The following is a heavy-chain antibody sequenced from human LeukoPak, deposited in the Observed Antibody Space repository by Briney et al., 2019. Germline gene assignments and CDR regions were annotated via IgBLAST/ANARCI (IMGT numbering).Heavy chain of an antibody. Sequence: SETLSLTCTVSGYSISSGYYWGWIRQPPGKGLEWIGSIYHSGSTYYNPSLKSRVTISVDTSKNQFSLKLSSVTAADTAVYYCARDRGGATTGEFDPWGQGTLVTVSS. V-gene: IGHV4-38-2*02. CDR2: IYHSGST. CDR3: ARDRGGATTGEFDP. J-gene: IGHJ5*02. CDR1: GYSISSGYY. D-gene: IGHD1-26*01.